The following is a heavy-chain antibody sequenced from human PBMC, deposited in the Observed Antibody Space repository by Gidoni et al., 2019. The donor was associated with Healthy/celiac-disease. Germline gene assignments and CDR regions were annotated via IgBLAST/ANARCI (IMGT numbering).Heavy chain of an antibody. Sequence: WIGSIYYSGSTYYNPSLKSRVTISVDTSKNQFSLKLSSVTAADTAVYYCAGCHPILYSSFYNWFDPWGQGTLVTVSS. V-gene: IGHV4-39*01. J-gene: IGHJ5*02. CDR2: IYYSGST. D-gene: IGHD6-6*01. CDR3: AGCHPILYSSFYNWFDP.